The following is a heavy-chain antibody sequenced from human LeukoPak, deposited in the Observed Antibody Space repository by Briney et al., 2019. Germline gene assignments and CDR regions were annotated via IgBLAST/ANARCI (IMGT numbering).Heavy chain of an antibody. CDR2: IRYDGSSK. CDR3: AKGHAYYYDSSGYPDAFDI. D-gene: IGHD3-22*01. Sequence: GGSLRLSCAASGFTFSSYGMHWVRQAPGKGLEWVAFIRYDGSSKYYADSVKGRFTISRDNSKNTLYLQMNSLRAEDTAVYYCAKGHAYYYDSSGYPDAFDIWGQGTMDTVSS. J-gene: IGHJ3*02. CDR1: GFTFSSYG. V-gene: IGHV3-30*02.